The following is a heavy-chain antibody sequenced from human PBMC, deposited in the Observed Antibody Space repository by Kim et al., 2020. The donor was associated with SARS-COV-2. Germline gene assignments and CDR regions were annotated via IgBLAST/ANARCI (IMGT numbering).Heavy chain of an antibody. CDR1: GYTFTSYA. Sequence: ASVKVSCKASGYTFTSYAMNWVRQAPGQGLEWMGWINTNTGNPTYAQGFTGRFVFSLDTSVSTAYLQIRSLKAEDTAVYYCARDRRTTIFGVVIGDYYGMDVWGQGTTVTVSS. J-gene: IGHJ6*02. D-gene: IGHD3-3*01. V-gene: IGHV7-4-1*02. CDR3: ARDRRTTIFGVVIGDYYGMDV. CDR2: INTNTGNP.